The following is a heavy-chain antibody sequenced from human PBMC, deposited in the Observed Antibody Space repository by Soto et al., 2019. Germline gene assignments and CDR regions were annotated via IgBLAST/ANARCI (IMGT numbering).Heavy chain of an antibody. J-gene: IGHJ4*02. CDR3: ASNYDYGDPFDY. CDR2: IYYSGST. Sequence: SETLSLTCXVSGGSISSYYWSWIRQPPGKGLEWIGYIYYSGSTNYNPSLKSRVTISVDTSKNQFSLKLSSVTAADTAVYYCASNYDYGDPFDYWGQGTLVTVSS. CDR1: GGSISSYY. V-gene: IGHV4-59*08. D-gene: IGHD4-17*01.